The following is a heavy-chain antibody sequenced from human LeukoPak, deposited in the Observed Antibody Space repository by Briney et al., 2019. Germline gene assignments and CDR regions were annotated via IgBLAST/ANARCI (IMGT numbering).Heavy chain of an antibody. V-gene: IGHV4-4*07. CDR3: ARGKVVARTPGQNSWDY. Sequence: PSDTQSLTWTVAGRSISTYYGNWIRQPAGKGLEWIGCIYIGGSTNYNPSFRGGFTMSVATSKNQFSLKLSSVTAADTAVYYCARGKVVARTPGQNSWDYWGQGTLVTVSS. CDR1: GRSISTYY. CDR2: IYIGGST. J-gene: IGHJ4*02. D-gene: IGHD6-19*01.